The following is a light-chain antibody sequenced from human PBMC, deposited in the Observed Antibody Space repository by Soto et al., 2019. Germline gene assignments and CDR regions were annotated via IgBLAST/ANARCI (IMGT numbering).Light chain of an antibody. V-gene: IGKV3-20*01. Sequence: EIVLTQSPATLSVSPGERATLSCRASQSVRSKVAWYQQKPGQAPRLLIYGASNRATGIPDRFSGSGSGTDFTLTISRLEPEDFAVYYCQQYGSSGTFGQGTKVDI. CDR2: GAS. CDR1: QSVRSK. J-gene: IGKJ1*01. CDR3: QQYGSSGT.